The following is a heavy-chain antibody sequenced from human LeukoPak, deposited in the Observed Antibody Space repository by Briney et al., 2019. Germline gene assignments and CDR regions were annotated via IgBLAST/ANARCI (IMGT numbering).Heavy chain of an antibody. CDR3: ATFRGGRAVAGDY. CDR2: IRSSSSSI. CDR1: AFTFSYYS. Sequence: GGSLRLSCAASAFTFSYYSMNWVRQTPGKGLEWDSSIRSSSSSIYYADSVKGRFTISRDNAKNSLFLQMNSLRAEDTAVYYCATFRGGRAVAGDYWGQGTLVTVSS. V-gene: IGHV3-21*01. J-gene: IGHJ4*02. D-gene: IGHD6-19*01.